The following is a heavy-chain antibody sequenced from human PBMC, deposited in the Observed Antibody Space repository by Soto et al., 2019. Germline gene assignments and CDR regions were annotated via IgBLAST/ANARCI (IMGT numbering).Heavy chain of an antibody. V-gene: IGHV2-5*02. D-gene: IGHD3-22*01. Sequence: QITLKESGPTLVKPTQTLTLTCTFSGFSLSTSGVGVGWIRQPPGKALEWLALIYWDDDKRYSPSLKSRLTNTKDTSKNQVVLTMTNMDPVDTATYYCAHRGAGYYDSSGYLPLFDYWGQGTLVTVSS. J-gene: IGHJ4*02. CDR3: AHRGAGYYDSSGYLPLFDY. CDR2: IYWDDDK. CDR1: GFSLSTSGVG.